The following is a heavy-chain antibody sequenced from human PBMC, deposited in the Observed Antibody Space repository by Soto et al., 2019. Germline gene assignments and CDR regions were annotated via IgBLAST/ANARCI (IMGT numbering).Heavy chain of an antibody. Sequence: GVLRLSCAASGFTFSSYWMSWVRQAPGKGLEWVANIKQDGSEKYYVDSVKGRFTISRDNAKNSLYLQMNSLRAEDTAVYYCARSGGDYYYYYYMDVWGKGTTVTVSS. J-gene: IGHJ6*03. CDR1: GFTFSSYW. CDR3: ARSGGDYYYYYYMDV. D-gene: IGHD4-17*01. CDR2: IKQDGSEK. V-gene: IGHV3-7*01.